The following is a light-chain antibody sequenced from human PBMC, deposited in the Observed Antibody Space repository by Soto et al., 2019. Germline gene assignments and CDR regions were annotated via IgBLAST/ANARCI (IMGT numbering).Light chain of an antibody. Sequence: QSALTQPASVSGSPGQSITISCTGTSSDIGAYKYVSWYQHHPGKAPKLVISEVSNRPSGVSTRFSGSKSGNTASLTISGLQAEDEAKYYCSSYTSSTTLVIFGGGTKLTVL. J-gene: IGLJ2*01. CDR2: EVS. CDR3: SSYTSSTTLVI. V-gene: IGLV2-14*01. CDR1: SSDIGAYKY.